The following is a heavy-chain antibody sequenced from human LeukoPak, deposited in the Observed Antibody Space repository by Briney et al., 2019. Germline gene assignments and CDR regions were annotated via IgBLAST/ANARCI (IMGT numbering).Heavy chain of an antibody. CDR2: INPNSGGT. D-gene: IGHD6-13*01. J-gene: IGHJ4*02. V-gene: IGHV1-2*02. CDR3: ARDGARAAAEFDY. CDR1: GYTFTCYY. Sequence: ASVKVSCKASGYTFTCYYMHWVRQAPGQGVEWMGWINPNSGGTNYAQKFQGRVTMTRDTSIGTAYMELSRLRSDDTAVYYCARDGARAAAEFDYWGQGTLVTVSS.